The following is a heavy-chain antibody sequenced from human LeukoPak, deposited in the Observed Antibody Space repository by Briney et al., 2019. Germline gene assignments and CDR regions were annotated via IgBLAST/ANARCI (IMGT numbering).Heavy chain of an antibody. CDR2: INSDGSST. J-gene: IGHJ4*02. CDR3: ARAESRTLGIAAA. CDR1: GFTFSSYW. Sequence: GGSLRLSCAASGFTFSSYWMHWVRQAPGKGLVWVSRINSDGSSTSYADSVKGRFTISRDNAKNTLYPQMNSLRAEDTAVYYCARAESRTLGIAAAWGQGTLVTVSS. D-gene: IGHD6-13*01. V-gene: IGHV3-74*01.